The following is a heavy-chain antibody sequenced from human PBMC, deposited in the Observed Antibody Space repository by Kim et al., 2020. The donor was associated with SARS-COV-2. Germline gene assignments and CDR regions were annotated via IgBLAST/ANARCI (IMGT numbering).Heavy chain of an antibody. CDR1: GFTFSSYD. Sequence: GGSLRLSCAASGFTFSSYDIHWVRQATGKGLEWVSAIGTAGDPYYPGSVKGRFTISRENAKNSLYLQMNSLRAGDTAVYYCARAAGYYYDSSGYYYDYWGQGTLVTVSS. CDR2: IGTAGDP. J-gene: IGHJ4*02. CDR3: ARAAGYYYDSSGYYYDY. D-gene: IGHD3-22*01. V-gene: IGHV3-13*05.